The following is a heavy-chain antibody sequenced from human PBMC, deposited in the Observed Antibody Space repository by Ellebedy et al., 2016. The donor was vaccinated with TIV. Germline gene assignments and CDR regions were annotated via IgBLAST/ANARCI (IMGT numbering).Heavy chain of an antibody. V-gene: IGHV1-3*01. CDR3: AREGMATTHYYYYGMDV. D-gene: IGHD5-24*01. J-gene: IGHJ6*02. Sequence: AASVKVSCKASGYTFTNYAMHWVRQAPGQRLEWMGWINAGNGNTKYSQKFQGRVTITRDTSASTAYMELSSLRSEDTAVYYCAREGMATTHYYYYGMDVWGQGTTVTVSS. CDR1: GYTFTNYA. CDR2: INAGNGNT.